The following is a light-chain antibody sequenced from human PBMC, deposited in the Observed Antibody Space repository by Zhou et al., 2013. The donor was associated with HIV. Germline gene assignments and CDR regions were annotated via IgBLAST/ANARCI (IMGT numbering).Light chain of an antibody. V-gene: IGKV3-20*01. Sequence: EIVLTQSPGSLSLSPGERATLSCRASQSVSSNSLAWYQQKPGQAPRLLISGASNRATGTPDRFSGSGSGTDFTLTISRLEPEDFAVYYCQQYGSSLYTFGQGTKLEIK. CDR2: GAS. CDR1: QSVSSNS. CDR3: QQYGSSLYT. J-gene: IGKJ2*01.